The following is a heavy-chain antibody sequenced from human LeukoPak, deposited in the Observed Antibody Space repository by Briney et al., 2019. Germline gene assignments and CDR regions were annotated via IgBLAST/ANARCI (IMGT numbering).Heavy chain of an antibody. D-gene: IGHD6-19*01. J-gene: IGHJ5*02. V-gene: IGHV3-48*03. Sequence: GGSLRLSCAASGFTFSSYEMNWVRQAPGKGLEWVSYISSSGSTIYYADSVKGRFTISRDNAKNSLYLQMNSLRVEDTAVYYCARVDSSGWYWFDPWAREPWSPSPQ. CDR1: GFTFSSYE. CDR3: ARVDSSGWYWFDP. CDR2: ISSSGSTI.